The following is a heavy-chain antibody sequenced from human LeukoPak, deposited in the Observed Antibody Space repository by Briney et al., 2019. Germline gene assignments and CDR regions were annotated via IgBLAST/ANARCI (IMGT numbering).Heavy chain of an antibody. CDR3: AKDWFGELFVDY. CDR1: GFTFSNVW. D-gene: IGHD3-10*01. V-gene: IGHV3-23*01. Sequence: PGGSLRLSCAASGFTFSNVWMSWVRQAPGKGLEWVSAISGSGGSTYYADSVKGRFTISRDNSKNTLYLQMNSLRAEDTAVYYCAKDWFGELFVDYWGQGTLVTVSS. J-gene: IGHJ4*02. CDR2: ISGSGGST.